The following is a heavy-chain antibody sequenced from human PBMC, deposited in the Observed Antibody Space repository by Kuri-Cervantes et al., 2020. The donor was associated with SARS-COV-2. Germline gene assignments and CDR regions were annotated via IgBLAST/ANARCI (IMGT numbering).Heavy chain of an antibody. CDR1: GFTFSDYY. J-gene: IGHJ6*02. CDR2: ISSSSTYT. D-gene: IGHD4-23*01. Sequence: GESLKISCAASGFTFSDYYMSWIRQSPGKGLEWVAYISSSSTYTHYAESMEGRFSVSRDNDRNSLYLQMSSLRGDDTAVYYCARDPVTPGYYYYYGMDVWGQGTTVTVSS. V-gene: IGHV3-11*06. CDR3: ARDPVTPGYYYYYGMDV.